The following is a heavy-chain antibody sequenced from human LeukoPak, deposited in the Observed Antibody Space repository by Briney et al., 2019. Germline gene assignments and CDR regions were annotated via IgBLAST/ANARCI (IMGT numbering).Heavy chain of an antibody. CDR2: IYPGDSDT. Sequence: GESLKISCKGSGYSFTSYWIGWVRQMPGKGLEWMGIIYPGDSDTRYSPSFQGQVTISADKSISTAYLQWSSLKASDTAMYYCARLRGCSSTSCYAADYWGKGTLVTVSS. J-gene: IGHJ4*02. CDR1: GYSFTSYW. V-gene: IGHV5-51*01. D-gene: IGHD2-2*01. CDR3: ARLRGCSSTSCYAADY.